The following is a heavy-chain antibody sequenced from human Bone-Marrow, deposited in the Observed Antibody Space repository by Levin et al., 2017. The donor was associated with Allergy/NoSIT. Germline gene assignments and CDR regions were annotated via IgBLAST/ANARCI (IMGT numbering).Heavy chain of an antibody. V-gene: IGHV4-34*01. CDR2: INHSGST. Sequence: ESLKISCAVYGGSFSGYYWSWIRQPPGKGLEWIGEINHSGSTNYNPSLKSRVTISVDTSKNQFSLKLSSVTAADTAVYYCARGYSGYDRFDYWGQGTLVTVSS. D-gene: IGHD5-12*01. J-gene: IGHJ4*02. CDR3: ARGYSGYDRFDY. CDR1: GGSFSGYY.